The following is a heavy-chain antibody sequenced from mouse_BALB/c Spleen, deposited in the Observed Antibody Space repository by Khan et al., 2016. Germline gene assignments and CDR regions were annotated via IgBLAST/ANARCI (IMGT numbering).Heavy chain of an antibody. J-gene: IGHJ4*01. D-gene: IGHD1-1*01. CDR1: GLTFTNSY. CDR3: ARGVALPGYAIDC. CDR2: IRHKANGYTT. V-gene: IGHV7-3*02. Sequence: EVELVESGGGLVQPGGSLRLSCTTSGLTFTNSYMSWVRQPPGKALEWLGFIRHKANGYTTEYISSVKGRFTISRDNSQRILYLQMNTLRADDSATYDCARGVALPGYAIDCLATGTSVTVS.